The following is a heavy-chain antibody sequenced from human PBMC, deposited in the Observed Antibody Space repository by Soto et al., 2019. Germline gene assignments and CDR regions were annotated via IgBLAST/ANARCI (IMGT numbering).Heavy chain of an antibody. V-gene: IGHV1-69*02. Sequence: QVPLVQSGAEVKKPGSSVKVSCKASGGTFSSYTISWVRQAPGQGLEWMGRIIPILGIANYAQKFQGRVTITADKSTSTAYMELSSLRSEDTAVYYCARAIREVADDDAFDIWGQGTMVTVSS. CDR2: IIPILGIA. J-gene: IGHJ3*02. CDR3: ARAIREVADDDAFDI. D-gene: IGHD2-15*01. CDR1: GGTFSSYT.